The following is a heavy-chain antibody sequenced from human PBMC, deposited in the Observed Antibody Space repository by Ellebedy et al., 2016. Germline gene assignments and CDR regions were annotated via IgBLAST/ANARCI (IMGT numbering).Heavy chain of an antibody. CDR3: AISGIAAAAPQNGMDV. CDR1: GFTVSSNY. V-gene: IGHV3-53*01. J-gene: IGHJ6*02. Sequence: GESLKISCAASGFTVSSNYMSWVRQAPGKGLEWVSVIYSGGSTYYADSVKGRFTISRDNSKNTLYLQMNSLRAEDTAVYYCAISGIAAAAPQNGMDVWGQGTTVTVSS. D-gene: IGHD6-13*01. CDR2: IYSGGST.